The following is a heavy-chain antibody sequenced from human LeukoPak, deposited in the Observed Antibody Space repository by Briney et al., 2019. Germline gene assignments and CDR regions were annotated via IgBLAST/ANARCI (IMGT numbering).Heavy chain of an antibody. CDR2: IYTSGST. J-gene: IGHJ3*02. CDR3: ARDRQATTAYDAFDI. D-gene: IGHD4-17*01. Sequence: SETLSLTCTVSGGSISSYYWSWIRQPAGKGLEWIGRIYTSGSTNYNPSLKSRVTMSVDTSKNQFSLKLSSVTAADTAVYYCARDRQATTAYDAFDIWGRGTMVTVSS. CDR1: GGSISSYY. V-gene: IGHV4-4*07.